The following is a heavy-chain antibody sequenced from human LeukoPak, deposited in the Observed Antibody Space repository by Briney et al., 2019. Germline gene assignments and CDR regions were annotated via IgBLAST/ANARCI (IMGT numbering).Heavy chain of an antibody. CDR3: AREANWNYGY. D-gene: IGHD1-7*01. J-gene: IGHJ4*02. Sequence: SETLSLTCTVSGYSISSGYYWGWIRQLPGKGLEWIGSIHHSGSTYYNPSLKSRVTISEDTSKNQFSLKLNSVTAADTAAYFCAREANWNYGYWGQGTLVTVSS. CDR1: GYSISSGYY. V-gene: IGHV4-38-2*02. CDR2: IHHSGST.